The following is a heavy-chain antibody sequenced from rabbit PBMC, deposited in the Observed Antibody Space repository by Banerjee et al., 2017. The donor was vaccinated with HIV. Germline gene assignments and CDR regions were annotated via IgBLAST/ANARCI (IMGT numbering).Heavy chain of an antibody. Sequence: QSLEESGGDLVKPGASLTLTCTASGFSFSGSHYMCWVRQAPGKGLEWIACINAVTGKAVYASWAKGRFTFSKTSSTTVFLQMTRLTAADTATYFCARDYVNTFDPWGPGTLVTVS. CDR3: ARDYVNTFDP. J-gene: IGHJ2*01. D-gene: IGHD4-2*01. CDR2: INAVTGKA. CDR1: GFSFSGSHY. V-gene: IGHV1S40*01.